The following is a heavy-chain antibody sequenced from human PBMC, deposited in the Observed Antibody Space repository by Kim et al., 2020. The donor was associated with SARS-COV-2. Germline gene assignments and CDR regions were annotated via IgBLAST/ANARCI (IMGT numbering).Heavy chain of an antibody. CDR2: IWYDGSNK. Sequence: GGSLRLSCAASGFTFSSYGMHWVRQAPGKGLEWVAVIWYDGSNKYYADSVKGRFTISRDNSKNTLYLQMNSLRAEDTAVYYCARVPSERFYYDSSGYFDYWGQGTLVTVSS. J-gene: IGHJ4*02. CDR1: GFTFSSYG. CDR3: ARVPSERFYYDSSGYFDY. V-gene: IGHV3-33*01. D-gene: IGHD3-22*01.